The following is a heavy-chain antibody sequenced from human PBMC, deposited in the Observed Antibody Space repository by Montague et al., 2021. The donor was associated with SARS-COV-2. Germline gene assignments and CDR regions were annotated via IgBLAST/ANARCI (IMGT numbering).Heavy chain of an antibody. CDR2: IYYSGST. Sequence: SETLSLTCTASGGSISSYYWSWIRQPPGKGLEWIGYIYYSGSTNYKPSLKSRVTISVDTSRNQFSLKLSSVTAADTAVYYCARGMHYYDSSSYYFDYWGQGTLVTVSS. J-gene: IGHJ4*02. D-gene: IGHD3-22*01. CDR1: GGSISSYY. V-gene: IGHV4-59*01. CDR3: ARGMHYYDSSSYYFDY.